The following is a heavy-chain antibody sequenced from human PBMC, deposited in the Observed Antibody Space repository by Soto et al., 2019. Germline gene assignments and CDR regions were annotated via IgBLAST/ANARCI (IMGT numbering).Heavy chain of an antibody. CDR2: IRSNADGGAT. V-gene: IGHV3-15*01. J-gene: IGHJ4*02. Sequence: EVQLVESGGGLVRPGGSLRLSCAASGLTFSNVWMSWVRQAPGKGLEWVGRIRSNADGGATDYAAPVKGRFTISRDDSKNTWYLQMNGLKTEDTALYYCTTTRDPDDYWGRGTLVTVSS. CDR1: GLTFSNVW. CDR3: TTTRDPDDY.